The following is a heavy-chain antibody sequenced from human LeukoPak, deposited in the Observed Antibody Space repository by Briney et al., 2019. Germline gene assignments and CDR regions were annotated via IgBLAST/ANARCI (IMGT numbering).Heavy chain of an antibody. J-gene: IGHJ6*03. CDR3: ARDATIFPHDYYYYMDV. D-gene: IGHD3-3*01. Sequence: GGSLRLSCAASGFTFSSYAMHWVRQAPGKGLEWVAVISYDGSNKYYADSVKGRFTISRDNSKNTMYLQMNSLRAEDTAVYYCARDATIFPHDYYYYMDVWGKGTTVTVSS. V-gene: IGHV3-30*04. CDR1: GFTFSSYA. CDR2: ISYDGSNK.